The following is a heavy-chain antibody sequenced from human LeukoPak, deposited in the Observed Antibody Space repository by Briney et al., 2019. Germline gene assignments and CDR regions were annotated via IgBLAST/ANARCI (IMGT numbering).Heavy chain of an antibody. CDR1: GFTFSNTW. J-gene: IGHJ4*02. Sequence: TGGSLRLSCAASGFTFSNTWMHWLRQAPGKGLMWVSHINHDGSTATYADSVKGRFTISRDNSKNTLYLQMNSLRAEDTAVYYCAKENAKYYYDSSGYIYFDYWGQGTLVTVSS. V-gene: IGHV3-74*01. D-gene: IGHD3-22*01. CDR3: AKENAKYYYDSSGYIYFDY. CDR2: INHDGSTA.